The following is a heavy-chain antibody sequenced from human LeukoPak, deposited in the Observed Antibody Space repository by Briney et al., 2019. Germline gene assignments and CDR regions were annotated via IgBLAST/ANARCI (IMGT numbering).Heavy chain of an antibody. CDR3: ARGDSSWSFDY. V-gene: IGHV3-7*04. CDR1: GFSFSRHW. CDR2: IKQDGSEK. J-gene: IGHJ4*02. Sequence: PGGSLRLSCAASGFSFSRHWMTWVRQAPGKGLEWVANIKQDGSEKYYVDSVKGRFTISRDDAKNSLYLQMNSLRAEDTAVYYCARGDSSWSFDYWGQGTLVTVSS. D-gene: IGHD6-13*01.